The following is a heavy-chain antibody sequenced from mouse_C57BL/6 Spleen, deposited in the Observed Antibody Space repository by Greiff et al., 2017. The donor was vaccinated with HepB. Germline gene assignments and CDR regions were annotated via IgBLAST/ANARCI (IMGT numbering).Heavy chain of an antibody. D-gene: IGHD1-1*01. Sequence: EVKLMESGAGLVKPGGSLKLSCAASGFTFSSYSMSWVRQTPEKRLEWVAYISSGGDYIYYADTVKGRFTISRDNARNTLYLQMSSLKSEDSAMYYCTRERDYSGSFAYWGQGTLVTVSA. J-gene: IGHJ3*01. V-gene: IGHV5-9-1*02. CDR3: TRERDYSGSFAY. CDR1: GFTFSSYS. CDR2: ISSGGDYI.